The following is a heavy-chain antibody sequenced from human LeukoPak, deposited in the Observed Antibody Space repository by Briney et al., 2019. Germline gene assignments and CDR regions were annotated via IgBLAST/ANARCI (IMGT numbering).Heavy chain of an antibody. Sequence: GASVKVSCKASGYTFTSYYMHWVRQAPGQGLEWMGIINPSGGSASYAQKFQGRVTMTRDTSTSTVYMELSSLRSGDTAVYYCARDLRYYDSSGYYYPLGYWGQGTLVTVSS. CDR2: INPSGGSA. CDR1: GYTFTSYY. CDR3: ARDLRYYDSSGYYYPLGY. V-gene: IGHV1-46*01. D-gene: IGHD3-22*01. J-gene: IGHJ4*02.